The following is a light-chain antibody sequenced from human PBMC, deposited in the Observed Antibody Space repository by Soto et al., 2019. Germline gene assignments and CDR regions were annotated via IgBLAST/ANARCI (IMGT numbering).Light chain of an antibody. Sequence: QSVLAQPASVSASPGQSITIPCTGTSSDVGSYNLVSWFQQHPDKVPKLLIYEGTKRPSGLSDRFSGSKSGTTASLTISGLQAEDEAHYYCYSYAGENLYVFGTGTKVTVL. J-gene: IGLJ1*01. V-gene: IGLV2-23*01. CDR1: SSDVGSYNL. CDR3: YSYAGENLYV. CDR2: EGT.